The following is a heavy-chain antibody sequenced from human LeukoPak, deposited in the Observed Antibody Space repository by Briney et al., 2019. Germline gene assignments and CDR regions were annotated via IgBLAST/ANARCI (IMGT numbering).Heavy chain of an antibody. Sequence: GESLKISCKGSGYRFTSYWIGWVRQMPGKGLEWMGIIYPGDSETRYSPSFQGQVTISADKSITTAYLQWSNLKASDSAIYFCARPHDYSNYYGMDVWGQGTTVTVSS. V-gene: IGHV5-51*01. D-gene: IGHD4-11*01. CDR2: IYPGDSET. J-gene: IGHJ6*02. CDR1: GYRFTSYW. CDR3: ARPHDYSNYYGMDV.